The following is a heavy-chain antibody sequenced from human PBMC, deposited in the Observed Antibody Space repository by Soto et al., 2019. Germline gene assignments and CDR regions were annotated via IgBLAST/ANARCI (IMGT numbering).Heavy chain of an antibody. CDR3: ARSVAVPGAHIDY. CDR1: GGSVSSGTYH. V-gene: IGHV4-61*01. CDR2: IYHSGST. J-gene: IGHJ4*02. Sequence: SENLSLTCTVSGGSVSSGTYHWSWIRQPPGKGLEWIGYIYHSGSTDYNPSLKSRVTLSVDTSKNQFSLKLSSVTAADTAVYFCARSVAVPGAHIDYWGQGTQVIVSS. D-gene: IGHD6-19*01.